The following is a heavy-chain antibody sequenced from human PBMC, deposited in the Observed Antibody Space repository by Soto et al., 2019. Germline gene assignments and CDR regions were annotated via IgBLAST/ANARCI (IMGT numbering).Heavy chain of an antibody. Sequence: QVQLVQSEAEVKKPGASVKVSCTASGYSFTDYYLHWVRQAPGQGLEWLGWINPKSGGTNYAQRFEDRVNQTRDTSLGTAYLELTSLRSDDTAVYYCARVISPAGDYWGQGTLVTVSS. J-gene: IGHJ4*02. V-gene: IGHV1-2*02. CDR1: GYSFTDYY. CDR2: INPKSGGT. CDR3: ARVISPAGDY.